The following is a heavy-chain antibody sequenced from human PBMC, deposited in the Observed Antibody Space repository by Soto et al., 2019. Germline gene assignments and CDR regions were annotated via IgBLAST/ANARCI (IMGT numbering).Heavy chain of an antibody. CDR2: IYYSGST. J-gene: IGHJ4*02. CDR3: ARGGGSGSYYDVGPGGIDY. CDR1: GGSGISGSDC. D-gene: IGHD3-10*01. V-gene: IGHV4-61*01. Sequence: SETMSLTWTVSGGSGISGSDCWSWNRQPPGKGLEWIGYIYYSGSTNYNPSLKSRVTISVDMSKNQFSLKLSSVTAADTAVYYCARGGGSGSYYDVGPGGIDYWGQGTLVTVSS.